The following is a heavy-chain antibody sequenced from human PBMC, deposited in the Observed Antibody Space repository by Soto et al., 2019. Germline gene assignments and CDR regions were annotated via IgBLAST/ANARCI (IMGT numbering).Heavy chain of an antibody. CDR3: ASNSYVYTFYDY. D-gene: IGHD5-18*01. V-gene: IGHV4-30-4*01. CDR2: IYYSGST. J-gene: IGHJ4*02. CDR1: GGSISSGDYY. Sequence: QVRLQESGPGLVKPSQTLSLTCTVSGGSISSGDYYWSWIRQPPGKGLAWIGYIYYSGSTYYNPSRKSRVTISVDTSKNQFSLKLSSVTAADTAVYYCASNSYVYTFYDYWGQGTLVTVSS.